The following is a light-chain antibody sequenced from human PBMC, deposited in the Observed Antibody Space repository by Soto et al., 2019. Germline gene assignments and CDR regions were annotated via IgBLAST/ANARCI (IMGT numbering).Light chain of an antibody. V-gene: IGKV3-15*01. Sequence: EIVMTQSPATLSVSQGERATLSCRASQSVGSNVAWYQQKPVQGPRLLIYGASSRATGIPARVSGSGSGTGFTLTISSLQSDDVGIYYCQQYNERPPWTFGQGTRLEI. CDR3: QQYNERPPWT. CDR2: GAS. CDR1: QSVGSN. J-gene: IGKJ5*01.